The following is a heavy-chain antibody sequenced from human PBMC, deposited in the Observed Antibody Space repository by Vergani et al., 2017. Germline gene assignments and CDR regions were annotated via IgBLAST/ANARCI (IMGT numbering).Heavy chain of an antibody. V-gene: IGHV4-59*01. CDR1: GGSISSYY. Sequence: QVQLQESGPGLVKPSETLSLTCTVSGGSISSYYWSWIRQPPGKGLEWIGYIYYSGSTNSNPSLKSRVTISVDTSKNQFSRKLRSVTAADTAVYYCARDSLKPRAQVLGSGSFRWFDPWGQGTLVTVSS. CDR2: IYYSGST. J-gene: IGHJ5*02. CDR3: ARDSLKPRAQVLGSGSFRWFDP. D-gene: IGHD3-10*01.